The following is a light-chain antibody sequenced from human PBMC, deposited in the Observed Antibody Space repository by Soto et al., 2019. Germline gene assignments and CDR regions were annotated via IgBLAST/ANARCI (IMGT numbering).Light chain of an antibody. J-gene: IGKJ2*01. V-gene: IGKV1-33*01. Sequence: DIQMTQSPSSLSASVGDRVTITCQASQDITNHLNWYQQKPGKAPKLLIYDASNFKTGVPSTFRGSRSGTDFTFNITSPQPEDIATSYCQKYGNIPYTFGKGNKPE. CDR1: QDITNH. CDR2: DAS. CDR3: QKYGNIPYT.